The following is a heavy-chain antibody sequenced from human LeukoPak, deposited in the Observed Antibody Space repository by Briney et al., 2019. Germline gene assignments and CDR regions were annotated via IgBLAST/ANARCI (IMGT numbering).Heavy chain of an antibody. CDR1: GYTFTGYY. CDR3: ARDRGLRWLPNAFDI. J-gene: IGHJ3*02. V-gene: IGHV1-2*02. D-gene: IGHD4-23*01. Sequence: GASVKVSCKASGYTFTGYYMHWVRQAPGQGLEWMGWINPNSGGTNYAQKFQGRVTMTRDTSISTAYMELSRLRSDDTAVYYCARDRGLRWLPNAFDIWGQGTMVTVSS. CDR2: INPNSGGT.